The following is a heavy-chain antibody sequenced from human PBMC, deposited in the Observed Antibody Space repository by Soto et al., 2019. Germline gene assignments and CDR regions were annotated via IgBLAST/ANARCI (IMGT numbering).Heavy chain of an antibody. Sequence: GGSLRLSCAASGFTFSSYSMNWVRQAPGKGLEWVSYISSSSSTIYYADSVKGRFTISRDNAKNSLYLQMNSLRAEDTAVYYCARDRRGSSSGYYRSVAKRTDYYYMDVWGKGTTVTVSS. J-gene: IGHJ6*03. CDR2: ISSSSSTI. V-gene: IGHV3-48*01. D-gene: IGHD3-3*01. CDR1: GFTFSSYS. CDR3: ARDRRGSSSGYYRSVAKRTDYYYMDV.